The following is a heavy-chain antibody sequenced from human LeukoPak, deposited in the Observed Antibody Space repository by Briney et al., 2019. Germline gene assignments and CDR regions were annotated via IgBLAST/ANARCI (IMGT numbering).Heavy chain of an antibody. CDR2: ISYSGST. V-gene: IGHV4-59*01. J-gene: IGHJ4*02. Sequence: SETLSLTCTVSGGPISSYYWSWIRQSPGKGLEWIGYISYSGSTDHNPSLKSRVTISVDTSKNQFSLKVNSVTAADTAVYYCARIYSSAWYSIDYWGQGTLVTVSS. D-gene: IGHD6-19*01. CDR3: ARIYSSAWYSIDY. CDR1: GGPISSYY.